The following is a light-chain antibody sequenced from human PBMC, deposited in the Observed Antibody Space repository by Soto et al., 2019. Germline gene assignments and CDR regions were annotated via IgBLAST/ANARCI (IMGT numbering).Light chain of an antibody. CDR2: KAS. Sequence: DIPMTQSPSTLSASVGDRVTITCRASQPIGDFLAWYQQKPGKAPKLLIYKASRLERWVPSRFSGGGSGTEFTLNISSLQPDDFASYYCQQFQTYVFGQGTKVEI. J-gene: IGKJ1*01. CDR1: QPIGDF. V-gene: IGKV1-5*03. CDR3: QQFQTYV.